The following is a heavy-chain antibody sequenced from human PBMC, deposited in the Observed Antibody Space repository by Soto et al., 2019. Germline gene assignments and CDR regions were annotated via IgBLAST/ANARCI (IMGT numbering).Heavy chain of an antibody. Sequence: QVPLVESGGGLVKPGGSLRLSCAASGFTFSDYYMSWIRQAPGKGLEWVSYISSSSSYTNYADSVKGRFTISRDNAKNSLYLQMNSLRAEDTAVYYCARPAYYYDSSGDPEGVNAFDIWGQGTMVTVSS. CDR2: ISSSSSYT. CDR3: ARPAYYYDSSGDPEGVNAFDI. D-gene: IGHD3-22*01. V-gene: IGHV3-11*05. J-gene: IGHJ3*02. CDR1: GFTFSDYY.